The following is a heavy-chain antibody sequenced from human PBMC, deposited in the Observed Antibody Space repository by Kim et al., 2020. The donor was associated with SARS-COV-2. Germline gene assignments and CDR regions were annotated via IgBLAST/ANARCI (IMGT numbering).Heavy chain of an antibody. Sequence: GESLKISCKGSGYSFTSYWIGWVRQMPGKGLEWMGIIYPGDSDTRYSPSFQGQVTISADKSISTAYLQWSSLKASDTAMYYCARSLSYDILTGWYFDLWGRGTLVTVSS. CDR2: IYPGDSDT. J-gene: IGHJ2*01. CDR1: GYSFTSYW. V-gene: IGHV5-51*01. CDR3: ARSLSYDILTGWYFDL. D-gene: IGHD3-9*01.